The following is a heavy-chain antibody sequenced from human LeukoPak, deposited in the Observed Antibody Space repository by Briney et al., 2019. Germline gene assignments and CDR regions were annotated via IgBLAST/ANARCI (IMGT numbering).Heavy chain of an antibody. J-gene: IGHJ6*03. D-gene: IGHD5-18*01. CDR2: IYYSGST. CDR3: ARVPYSYGYPADYYYMDV. CDR1: GGSISSYY. Sequence: SETLSLTCTVSGGSISSYYWSWIRQPPGKGLEWIGYIYYSGSTNYNPSPKSRVTISVDTSKNQFSLKLSSVTAADTAVYYCARVPYSYGYPADYYYMDVWGKGTTVTVSS. V-gene: IGHV4-59*01.